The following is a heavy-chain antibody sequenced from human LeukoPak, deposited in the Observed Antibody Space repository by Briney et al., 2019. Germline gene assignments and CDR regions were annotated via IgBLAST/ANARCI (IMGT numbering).Heavy chain of an antibody. CDR3: ARVGFGELHAFDI. CDR1: GFTFSSYS. D-gene: IGHD3-10*01. J-gene: IGHJ3*02. Sequence: PGGSLRLSCAASGFTFSSYSMNWVRQAPGKGLEWVSSISSSSSYIYYADSVKGRFTISRDNAKNSLYLQMNSLRAEDTAVYYCARVGFGELHAFDIWGQGTMVTVSS. V-gene: IGHV3-21*01. CDR2: ISSSSSYI.